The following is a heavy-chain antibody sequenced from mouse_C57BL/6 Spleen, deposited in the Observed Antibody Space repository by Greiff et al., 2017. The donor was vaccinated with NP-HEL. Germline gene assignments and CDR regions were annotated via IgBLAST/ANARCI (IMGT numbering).Heavy chain of an antibody. CDR3: ARRSNRYYAMDY. D-gene: IGHD2-5*01. Sequence: VKVVESGAELARPGASVKLSCKASGYTFTSYGISWVKQRTGQGLEWIGEIYPRSGNTYYNEKFKGKATLTADKSSSTAYMELRSLTSEDSAVYFCARRSNRYYAMDYWGQGTSVTVSS. V-gene: IGHV1-81*01. CDR1: GYTFTSYG. CDR2: IYPRSGNT. J-gene: IGHJ4*01.